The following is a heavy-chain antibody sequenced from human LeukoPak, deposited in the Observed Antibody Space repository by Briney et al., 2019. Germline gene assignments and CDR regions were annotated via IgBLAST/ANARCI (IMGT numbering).Heavy chain of an antibody. CDR2: IYSGGST. Sequence: GGSLRLSCAASGFTFSSYAMSWVRQAPGKGLEWVSVIYSGGSTYYADSVKGRFTISRDNSKNTLYLQMNSLRAEDTAVYYCARDLGGDWYFDYWGQGTLVTVSS. CDR1: GFTFSSYA. D-gene: IGHD3/OR15-3a*01. J-gene: IGHJ4*02. V-gene: IGHV3-53*01. CDR3: ARDLGGDWYFDY.